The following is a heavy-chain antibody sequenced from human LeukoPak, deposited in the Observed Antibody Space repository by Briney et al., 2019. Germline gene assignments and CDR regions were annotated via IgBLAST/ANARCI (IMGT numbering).Heavy chain of an antibody. CDR1: IDSFSNYH. CDR2: VNESGGT. D-gene: IGHD1-26*01. CDR3: ARGQGATVPQVGKNWFDP. J-gene: IGHJ5*02. V-gene: IGHV4-34*01. Sequence: SETLSLTCAVYIDSFSNYHWNWIRQTPAKGMEWIGEVNESGGTNISPSLRSRIILSVDTSKNQFSLKLISVTVADTAIYYCARGQGATVPQVGKNWFDPWGQGTRVTVSS.